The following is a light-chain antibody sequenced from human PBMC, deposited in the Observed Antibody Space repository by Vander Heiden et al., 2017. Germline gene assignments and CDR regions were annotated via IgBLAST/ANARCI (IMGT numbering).Light chain of an antibody. CDR1: SWHSNYA. CDR3: QTWDSGIQV. CDR2: INKDCSH. J-gene: IGLJ3*02. Sequence: QLALTQSPSASASLGASVKLTCTLTSWHSNYAIAWHQPQPEKGPRYLMKINKDCSHTKGDGIPDRFSSSISGAERNLLISSLQAEDEADYYCQTWDSGIQVFGGGTKLTVL. V-gene: IGLV4-69*01.